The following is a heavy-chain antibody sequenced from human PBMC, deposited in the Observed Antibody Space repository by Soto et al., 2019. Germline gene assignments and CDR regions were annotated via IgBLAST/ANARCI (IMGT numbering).Heavy chain of an antibody. V-gene: IGHV1-3*01. CDR1: GYTFTSYA. CDR2: INAGNGNT. CDR3: ARDPWLAHEYFQH. J-gene: IGHJ1*01. D-gene: IGHD6-19*01. Sequence: GASVKVSCKASGYTFTSYAMHWVRQAPGQRLEWMGWINAGNGNTKYSQKFQGRVTITRDTSASTAYMELSSLRSEDTAVYYCARDPWLAHEYFQHWGQGTLVTVSS.